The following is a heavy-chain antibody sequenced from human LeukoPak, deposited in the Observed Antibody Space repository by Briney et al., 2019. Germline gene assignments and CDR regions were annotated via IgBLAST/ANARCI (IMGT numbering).Heavy chain of an antibody. CDR3: ARGPWEGPDY. J-gene: IGHJ4*02. CDR1: GGTFISYA. V-gene: IGHV1-69*01. CDR2: IIPIFGTA. Sequence: SVKVSCKASGGTFISYAISWVRQAPGQGLEWMGGIIPIFGTANYAQKFQGRVTITADESTSTAYMELSSLRTEDTAVYYCARGPWEGPDYWGQGTLVTVSS. D-gene: IGHD1-26*01.